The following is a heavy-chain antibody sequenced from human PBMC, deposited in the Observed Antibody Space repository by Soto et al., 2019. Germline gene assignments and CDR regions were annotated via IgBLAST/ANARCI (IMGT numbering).Heavy chain of an antibody. CDR3: ARRGDVGYCSSTSCPIGYYYYYGMDV. CDR1: GYSFTSYW. Sequence: GESLKISCKGSGYSFTSYWIGWVRQMPGKGLEWMGIIYPGDSDTRYSPSFQGQVTISADKSISTAYLQWSSLKASDTAMYYCARRGDVGYCSSTSCPIGYYYYYGMDVWGQGTTVTVSS. CDR2: IYPGDSDT. J-gene: IGHJ6*02. D-gene: IGHD2-2*01. V-gene: IGHV5-51*01.